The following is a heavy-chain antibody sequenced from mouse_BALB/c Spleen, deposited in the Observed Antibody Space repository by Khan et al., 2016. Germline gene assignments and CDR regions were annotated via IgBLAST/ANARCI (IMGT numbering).Heavy chain of an antibody. D-gene: IGHD1-1*01. J-gene: IGHJ4*01. CDR2: INTETGEP. CDR1: GYTFTDYS. V-gene: IGHV9-2-1*01. Sequence: QIQLVQSGPELKKPGETVKISCKASGYTFTDYSMHWVKQALGKGLKWMGWINTETGEPTYADDFKGRFAFSLATSASTAYLEINNLKNEDTATYFCARSTVVARNYYAMDYWGQGTSVTVSS. CDR3: ARSTVVARNYYAMDY.